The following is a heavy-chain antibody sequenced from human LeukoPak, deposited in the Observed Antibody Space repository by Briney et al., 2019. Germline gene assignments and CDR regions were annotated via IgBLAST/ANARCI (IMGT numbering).Heavy chain of an antibody. Sequence: ASVKVSCKASGYTFTSYDINWVRQATGQGLEWMGWMNPNSGNTGYAQKFQGRVTITRNTSISTAYMELSSLRSEDTAVYYCARGLDNYHYYYYMDVWGKGTTVTVSS. J-gene: IGHJ6*03. CDR3: ARGLDNYHYYYYMDV. D-gene: IGHD3-9*01. CDR1: GYTFTSYD. CDR2: MNPNSGNT. V-gene: IGHV1-8*03.